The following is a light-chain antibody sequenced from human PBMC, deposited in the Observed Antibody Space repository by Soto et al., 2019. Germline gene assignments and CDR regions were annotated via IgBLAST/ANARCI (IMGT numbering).Light chain of an antibody. J-gene: IGLJ2*01. Sequence: QSVLTQPPSVSAAPGQKIIISCSGSSSNLGPYYVSWYHQLPGTAPKVLIYDNSRRPSGIPGRFSGSKSGTSATLAITGLQTGDEGDYSCGAWDSSLDVYVFGGGTKLTVL. CDR3: GAWDSSLDVYV. CDR1: SSNLGPYY. V-gene: IGLV1-51*01. CDR2: DNS.